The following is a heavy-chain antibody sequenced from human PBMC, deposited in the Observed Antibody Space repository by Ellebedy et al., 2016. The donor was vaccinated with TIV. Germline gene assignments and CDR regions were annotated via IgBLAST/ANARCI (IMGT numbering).Heavy chain of an antibody. J-gene: IGHJ4*01. V-gene: IGHV3-66*01. Sequence: GESLKISCAASGFRVSSTHMTWVRQAPGKGLEWVSVLYSGGDKLYADSVKGRFSISRDNSKNTLNLQMNSLRAEDTAVYYCATDRGEDGLLSFFDFWGHGTLVTVSA. D-gene: IGHD2/OR15-2a*01. CDR1: GFRVSSTH. CDR3: ATDRGEDGLLSFFDF. CDR2: LYSGGDK.